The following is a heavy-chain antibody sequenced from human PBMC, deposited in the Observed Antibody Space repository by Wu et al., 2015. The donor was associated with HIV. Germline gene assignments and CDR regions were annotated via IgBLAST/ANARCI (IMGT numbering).Heavy chain of an antibody. CDR2: ISVYSGNT. D-gene: IGHD2-2*01. CDR1: DYTFITYG. V-gene: IGHV1-18*01. J-gene: IGHJ4*01. Sequence: QVYLVQSGGEVKKPGASVKVSCKASDYTFITYGLSWVRQAPGQGLEWMGWISVYSGNTNYAQKFQGRVTMTTDRSTSTAYMDLRSLGSDDTAVYYCARDEDTSCFHCPPSPSFDYWGQGALVTVSS. CDR3: ARDEDTSCFHCPPSPSFDY.